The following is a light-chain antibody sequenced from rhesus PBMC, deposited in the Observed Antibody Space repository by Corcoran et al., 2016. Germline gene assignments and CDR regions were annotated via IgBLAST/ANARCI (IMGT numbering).Light chain of an antibody. J-gene: IGKJ1*01. V-gene: IGKV1-22*01. CDR2: RAT. CDR3: QQYTISPWT. Sequence: DIQMTQSPSSLSASVGDTVTVTCRASESISSWLAWYQQKPGKDPKLLIYRATSVQNGVPSRFIGSRSGTDFTLTISCLQSEDFATYYCQQYTISPWTFGQGTKVEIK. CDR1: ESISSW.